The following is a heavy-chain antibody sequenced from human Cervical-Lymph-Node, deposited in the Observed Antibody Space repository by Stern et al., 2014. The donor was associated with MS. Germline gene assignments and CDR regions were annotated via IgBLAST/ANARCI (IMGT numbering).Heavy chain of an antibody. V-gene: IGHV4-59*08. CDR3: ARGYTTSSGRPDY. CDR2: ISSSGGT. D-gene: IGHD6-6*01. CDR1: GGSTSSYY. Sequence: VQLLESGPGLVKPSETLSLTCTVSGGSTSSYYWSWIRQPPGKGLEWIGYISSSGGTKYTPSLKSRVTISVDTSQNQSPLTLSSVTAADAAVYYCARGYTTSSGRPDYWGQGTLVTVST. J-gene: IGHJ4*02.